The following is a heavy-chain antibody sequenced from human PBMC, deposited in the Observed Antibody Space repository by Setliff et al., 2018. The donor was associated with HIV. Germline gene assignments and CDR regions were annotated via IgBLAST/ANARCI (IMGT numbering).Heavy chain of an antibody. D-gene: IGHD3-10*01. CDR1: GGSINSSSW. V-gene: IGHV4-4*02. Sequence: PSETLSLTCGVSGGSINSSSWWSWVRQPPGKGLEWIGQIYHSGSANYNPSLKSRVAISLDKSRKQFSLKMTSVTAADTAVYYCASIIRGSEDYYYYYYMDVWGKGTTVTVSS. CDR3: ASIIRGSEDYYYYYYMDV. CDR2: IYHSGSA. J-gene: IGHJ6*03.